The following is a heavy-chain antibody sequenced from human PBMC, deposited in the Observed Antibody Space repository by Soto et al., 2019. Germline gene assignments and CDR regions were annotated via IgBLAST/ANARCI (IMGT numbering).Heavy chain of an antibody. CDR3: ATVDGVFGIWFDP. CDR1: GYSFIGHY. J-gene: IGHJ5*02. D-gene: IGHD3-16*01. V-gene: IGHV1-2*02. Sequence: ASVKVSCKASGYSFIGHYIHWVRQAPGQGLEWMGWINPNSGSTTYAQRCQGRVTMTRDTSISTAYMELSSLRSDDTAVFYCATVDGVFGIWFDPWGQGTLVTVSS. CDR2: INPNSGST.